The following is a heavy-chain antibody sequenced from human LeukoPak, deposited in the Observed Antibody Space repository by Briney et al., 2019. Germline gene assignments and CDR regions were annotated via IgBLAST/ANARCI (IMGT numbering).Heavy chain of an antibody. J-gene: IGHJ4*02. Sequence: SETLSLTCTVSGGSISSGDYYWSWIRQPPGKGLEWIGYIYYSGSTYYNPSLKNRVTISVDTSKNQFSLKLSSVTAADTAVYYCAGRNYDILTGYYGADYWGQGTLVTVSS. V-gene: IGHV4-30-4*02. CDR2: IYYSGST. CDR1: GGSISSGDYY. D-gene: IGHD3-9*01. CDR3: AGRNYDILTGYYGADY.